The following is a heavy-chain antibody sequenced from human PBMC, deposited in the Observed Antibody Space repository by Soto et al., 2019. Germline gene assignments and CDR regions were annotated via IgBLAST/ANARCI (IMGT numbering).Heavy chain of an antibody. CDR1: GLSISSGGYS. CDR3: ARGYGRNFDY. J-gene: IGHJ4*02. V-gene: IGHV4-30-2*01. CDR2: IYHSGST. Sequence: PSETLSLTCAVSGLSISSGGYSCSWIRQPPGKGLEWIGYIYHSGSTNYRPYLKSRVTLSLDTSKTQFSLKVSSMTAADPAVYSCARGYGRNFDYWGQGTLVTVSS. D-gene: IGHD5-18*01.